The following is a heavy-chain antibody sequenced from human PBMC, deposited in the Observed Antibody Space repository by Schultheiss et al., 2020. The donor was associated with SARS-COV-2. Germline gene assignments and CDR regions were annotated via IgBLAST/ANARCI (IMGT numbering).Heavy chain of an antibody. CDR3: VKRSNGVSDY. CDR1: GFNFRNYA. CDR2: TWFAENEE. Sequence: GGSLKISCRASGFNFRNYAMYWVRQAPGKGLEWVAVTWFAENEEYYAKSVQGRFVISRHNSKNTLYLQMSSLRAEDTAVYYCVKRSNGVSDYWGQGTLVTVSS. J-gene: IGHJ4*02. V-gene: IGHV3-30*02. D-gene: IGHD2-8*01.